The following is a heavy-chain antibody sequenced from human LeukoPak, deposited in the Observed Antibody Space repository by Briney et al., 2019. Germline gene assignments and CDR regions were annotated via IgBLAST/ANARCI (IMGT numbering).Heavy chain of an antibody. J-gene: IGHJ4*02. CDR3: ARAAYDSSGYTVNHDY. CDR1: GFTFSSYA. V-gene: IGHV3-53*01. Sequence: PGGSLRLSCAASGFTFSSYAMSWVRQAPGKGLEWVSVIYRDDSTYYADSVKGRFTISRDNSKNMLFLQMNNLKVEDTAVYYCARAAYDSSGYTVNHDYWGQGTLVTVSS. D-gene: IGHD3-22*01. CDR2: IYRDDST.